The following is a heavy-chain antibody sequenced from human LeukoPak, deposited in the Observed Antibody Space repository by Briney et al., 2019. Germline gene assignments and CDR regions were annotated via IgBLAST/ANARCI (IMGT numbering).Heavy chain of an antibody. D-gene: IGHD3-16*01. J-gene: IGHJ4*02. CDR3: ARGLKGETHTFDY. V-gene: IGHV4-34*01. Sequence: SETLSLTCAVYGGSFSGYYWSWIRQPPRKGLEWIGEINHSGSTNYNPSLKSRVTISVDTSKNQFSLKLSSVTAADTAVYYCARGLKGETHTFDYWGQGTLVTVSS. CDR1: GGSFSGYY. CDR2: INHSGST.